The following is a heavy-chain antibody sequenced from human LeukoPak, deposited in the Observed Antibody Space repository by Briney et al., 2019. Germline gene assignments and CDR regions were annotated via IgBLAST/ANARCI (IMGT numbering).Heavy chain of an antibody. Sequence: SETLSLTCTVSGGSISSSSYYWGWIRQPPGKGLEWIGSIYYSGSTYYNPSLKSRVTISVDTSKNRFSLKLSSVTAADTAVYYCARVHGGPFDYWGQGTLVTVSS. CDR3: ARVHGGPFDY. V-gene: IGHV4-39*07. D-gene: IGHD4-23*01. CDR1: GGSISSSSYY. J-gene: IGHJ4*02. CDR2: IYYSGST.